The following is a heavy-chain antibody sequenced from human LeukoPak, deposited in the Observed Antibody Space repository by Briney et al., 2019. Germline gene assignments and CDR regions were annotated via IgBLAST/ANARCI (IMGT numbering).Heavy chain of an antibody. Sequence: ASVKVSCKASGGTFSSYAISWVRQAPGQGLEGMGGIIPIVGTANYAQKFQGRVTITTDESTSTAYMELSSLRSEDTAVYYCARGLSYYDSSGYLDYWGQGTLVTVSS. D-gene: IGHD3-22*01. V-gene: IGHV1-69*05. CDR3: ARGLSYYDSSGYLDY. CDR1: GGTFSSYA. J-gene: IGHJ4*02. CDR2: IIPIVGTA.